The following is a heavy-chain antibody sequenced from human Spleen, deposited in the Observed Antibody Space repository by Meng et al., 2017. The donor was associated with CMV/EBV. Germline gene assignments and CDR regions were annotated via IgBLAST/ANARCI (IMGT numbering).Heavy chain of an antibody. V-gene: IGHV4-61*01. J-gene: IGHJ6*02. CDR1: GSSVSSGSYF. CDR2: IYYAGST. CDR3: ARGEYSDFRSGYQLYYYGMDV. Sequence: SETLSLTYTVSGSSVSSGSYFWSWIRQPPGKGLEWIGYIYYAGSTNYSPSLKSRVTISVDTSKNQFSLRLSSVTAADTAVYYCARGEYSDFRSGYQLYYYGMDVWGQGTTVTVSS. D-gene: IGHD3-3*01.